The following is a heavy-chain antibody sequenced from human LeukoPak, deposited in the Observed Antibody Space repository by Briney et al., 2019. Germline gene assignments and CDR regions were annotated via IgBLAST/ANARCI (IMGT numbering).Heavy chain of an antibody. CDR3: ARDRAADTLRYFDL. D-gene: IGHD6-13*01. J-gene: IGHJ2*01. CDR1: GYFISSGYF. Sequence: PSETLSLTCSVSGYFISSGYFWGWVRQSPGKGLEWIASIYHRGTTHYNPSLNSRVSISLDTSKNQFSLRMNSVTAADTAVYYCARDRAADTLRYFDLWGRGTLVTVSS. CDR2: IYHRGTT. V-gene: IGHV4-38-2*02.